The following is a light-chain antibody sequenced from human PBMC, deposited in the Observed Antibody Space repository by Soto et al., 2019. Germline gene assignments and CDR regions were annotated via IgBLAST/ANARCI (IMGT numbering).Light chain of an antibody. CDR3: QQYESYSPT. CDR2: HAS. J-gene: IGKJ1*01. Sequence: DIQMTQSPSTLSASVGDRVTITCRASQSISSWVAWYQQKPGKAPRLLIHHASSLESGVPSRISGSGSGTEFTLLISSLQPEDVAIYYCQQYESYSPTFGQGTKVDNK. CDR1: QSISSW. V-gene: IGKV1-5*01.